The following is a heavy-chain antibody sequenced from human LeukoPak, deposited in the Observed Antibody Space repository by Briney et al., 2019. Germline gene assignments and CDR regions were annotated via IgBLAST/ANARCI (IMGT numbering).Heavy chain of an antibody. CDR3: ARGGAAPGGKYAFDI. D-gene: IGHD3-16*01. J-gene: IGHJ3*02. V-gene: IGHV1-69*13. CDR1: GGTFSSYA. CDR2: IIPIFGTA. Sequence: SVKVSCKASGGTFSSYAISWVRQAPGQGLEWMGGIIPIFGTANYAQKFQGRVTITADESTSTAYMELSSLRSEDTAVYYCARGGAAPGGKYAFDIWGQGTMVTVSS.